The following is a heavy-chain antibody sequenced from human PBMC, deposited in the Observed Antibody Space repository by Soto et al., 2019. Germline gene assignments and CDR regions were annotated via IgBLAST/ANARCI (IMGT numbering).Heavy chain of an antibody. J-gene: IGHJ5*02. CDR1: GYSISSGYY. D-gene: IGHD6-13*01. V-gene: IGHV4-38-2*02. Sequence: SETLSLTCAVSGYSISSGYYWGWIRQPPGKGLEWIGSIYHSGSTYYNPSLKSRVTISVDTSRNQFSLKLSSVTAADTAVYYCAREIAAAGTQPYNWFDPWGQGTLVTVSS. CDR3: AREIAAAGTQPYNWFDP. CDR2: IYHSGST.